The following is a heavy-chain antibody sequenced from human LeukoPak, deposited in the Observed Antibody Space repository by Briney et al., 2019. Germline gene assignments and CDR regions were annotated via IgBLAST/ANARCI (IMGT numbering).Heavy chain of an antibody. CDR3: AGSGYDLYFDY. J-gene: IGHJ4*02. D-gene: IGHD5-12*01. CDR2: IYHSGST. CDR1: GGSFSGYY. Sequence: SETLSLTCAVYGGSFSGYYWSWIRQPPGKGLEWIGYIYHSGSTYYNPSLKSRVTISVDRSKNQFSLKLSSVTAAGTAVYYCAGSGYDLYFDYWGQGTLVTVSS. V-gene: IGHV4-34*01.